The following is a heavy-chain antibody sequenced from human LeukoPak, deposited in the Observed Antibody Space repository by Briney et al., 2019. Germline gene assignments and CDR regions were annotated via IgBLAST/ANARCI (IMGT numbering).Heavy chain of an antibody. CDR2: MESNPAGGRV. V-gene: IGHV3-15*04. J-gene: IGHJ4*02. Sequence: ETLSLTCNVSGGSLSSHYWSWVRQSPEKGLEWVGRMESNPAGGRVDYAAPLKGRFTISRDDSKNTLYLQVNILRTEDTAVYYCTTLSHDIHYWGQGTLVTVSS. CDR3: TTLSHDIHY. D-gene: IGHD3-9*01. CDR1: GGSLSSHY.